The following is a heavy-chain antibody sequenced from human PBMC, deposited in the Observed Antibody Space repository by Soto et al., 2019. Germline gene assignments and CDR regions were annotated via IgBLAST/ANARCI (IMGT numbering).Heavy chain of an antibody. CDR1: GYTFTSYC. CDR3: ARVQERFLEWLYIPYYYYGMDV. CDR2: ISAYNGNT. Sequence: ASVNVSCKSSGYTFTSYCISWGREAPGQGLECMGWISAYNGNTNYAQKLQGRVTMTTDTSTSTAYMELRSLRSDDTAVYYCARVQERFLEWLYIPYYYYGMDVWGQGTTVTVSS. D-gene: IGHD3-3*01. V-gene: IGHV1-18*04. J-gene: IGHJ6*02.